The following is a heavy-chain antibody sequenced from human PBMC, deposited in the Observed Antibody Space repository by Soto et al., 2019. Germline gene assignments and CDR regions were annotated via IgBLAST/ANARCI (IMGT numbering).Heavy chain of an antibody. CDR2: ISGSGGST. J-gene: IGHJ4*02. CDR1: GFTFSSYA. CDR3: AKRQLLWFGELNGGAIDY. D-gene: IGHD3-10*01. V-gene: IGHV3-23*01. Sequence: EVQLLESGGGLVQPGGSLRLSCAASGFTFSSYALSWVRQAPGKGLEWVSAISGSGGSTYYADSVKGRFTISRDNSKNTLYLQMNSLRAEDTAVYYCAKRQLLWFGELNGGAIDYWGQGTLVTVSS.